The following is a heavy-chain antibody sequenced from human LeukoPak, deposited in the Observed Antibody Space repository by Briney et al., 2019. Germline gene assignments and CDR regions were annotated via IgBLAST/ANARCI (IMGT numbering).Heavy chain of an antibody. J-gene: IGHJ3*02. CDR1: GYTFTSYY. V-gene: IGHV1-46*01. CDR2: INPSGGST. D-gene: IGHD3-22*01. Sequence: ASVKVSCKASGYTFTSYYMHWVRQAPGQGLEWMGIINPSGGSTSYAQKFQGRVTMTRDTSTSTVYMELGSLRSEDTAVYYCASCYYDSSGYQGAFDIWGQGTMVTVSS. CDR3: ASCYYDSSGYQGAFDI.